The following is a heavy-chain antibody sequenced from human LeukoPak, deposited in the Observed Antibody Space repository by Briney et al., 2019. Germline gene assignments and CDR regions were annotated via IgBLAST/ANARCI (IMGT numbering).Heavy chain of an antibody. CDR2: IYTSGST. J-gene: IGHJ5*02. CDR1: GGSISSYY. Sequence: SETLSLTCTVSGGSISSYYWSWIRQPAGKGLEWIGRIYTSGSTNYNPSLKSRVTMSVDTSKNQFSLKPSSVTAADTAVYYCASLNDYDFWFDPWGQGTLVTVSS. D-gene: IGHD4-17*01. V-gene: IGHV4-4*07. CDR3: ASLNDYDFWFDP.